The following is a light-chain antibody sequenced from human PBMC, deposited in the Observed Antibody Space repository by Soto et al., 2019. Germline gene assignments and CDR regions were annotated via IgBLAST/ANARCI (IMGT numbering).Light chain of an antibody. J-gene: IGKJ1*01. CDR1: QSISTY. V-gene: IGKV1-39*01. CDR2: AAS. Sequence: DIRMTQSPSSLSASVRDRVIITCRASQSISTYLNWYQQKPGKPPKLLIYAASSLQSGVPSRFSGSGSGTQFTLTISSLQPEDFASYYCQQSGDTPPWTVGQGTKVDIK. CDR3: QQSGDTPPWT.